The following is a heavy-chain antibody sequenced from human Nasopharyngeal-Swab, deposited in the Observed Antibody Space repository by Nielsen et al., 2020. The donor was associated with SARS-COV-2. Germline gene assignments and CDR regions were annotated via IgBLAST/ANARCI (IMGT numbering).Heavy chain of an antibody. CDR3: ARDMTTVTTPYFDY. CDR1: GCTLINYG. J-gene: IGHJ4*02. Sequence: ASVKASCKASGCTLINYGISWVRQAPGQGLEWMGWISASNGNTNYAQKLQGRVTMTTDTSTSTAYMELRSLRSDDTAVYYCARDMTTVTTPYFDYWGQGTLVTVSS. V-gene: IGHV1-18*01. D-gene: IGHD4-17*01. CDR2: ISASNGNT.